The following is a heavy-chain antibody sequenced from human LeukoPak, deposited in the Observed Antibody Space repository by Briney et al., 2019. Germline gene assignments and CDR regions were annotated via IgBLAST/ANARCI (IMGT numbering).Heavy chain of an antibody. V-gene: IGHV4-34*01. Sequence: SETLSLTCAVYGGSFSGYYWSWIRQPPGKGLEWIGEINHSGSTNYNPSLKSRDTISVDTSKNQFSLKLSSVTAADTAVYYCARLSTMIVALSYYYYYMDVWGKGTTVTISS. D-gene: IGHD3-22*01. CDR3: ARLSTMIVALSYYYYYMDV. J-gene: IGHJ6*03. CDR2: INHSGST. CDR1: GGSFSGYY.